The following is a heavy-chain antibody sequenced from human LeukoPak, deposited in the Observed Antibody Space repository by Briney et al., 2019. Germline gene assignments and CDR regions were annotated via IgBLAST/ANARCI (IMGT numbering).Heavy chain of an antibody. CDR2: MNPNSGNT. CDR1: GYTFTSYD. CDR3: ARGGTYYYDSSGYSVDY. D-gene: IGHD3-22*01. Sequence: GASVKVSCKASGYTFTSYDINWVRQATGQGLEWMGWMNPNSGNTGYAQKFQGRVTITRNTSISTAYMELSSLRSEDTAVYYCARGGTYYYDSSGYSVDYWGQGTLVTVSS. V-gene: IGHV1-8*03. J-gene: IGHJ4*02.